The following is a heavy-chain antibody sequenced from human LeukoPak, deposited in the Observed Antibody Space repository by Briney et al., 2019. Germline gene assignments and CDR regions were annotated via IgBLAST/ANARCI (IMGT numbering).Heavy chain of an antibody. CDR1: GGSFSGYY. Sequence: PSETLSLTCAAYGGSFSGYYWSWIRQPPGKGLEWIGEINHSGSTNYNPSLKSRFAISVDTSQNQFSLTLSSVTAADTAVYYCARDYGGNSGAFDFWGQGTMVTVSS. CDR3: ARDYGGNSGAFDF. J-gene: IGHJ3*01. D-gene: IGHD4-23*01. V-gene: IGHV4-34*01. CDR2: INHSGST.